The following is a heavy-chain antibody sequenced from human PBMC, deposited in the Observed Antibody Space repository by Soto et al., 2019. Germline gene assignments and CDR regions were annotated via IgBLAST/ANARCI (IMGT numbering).Heavy chain of an antibody. CDR2: MDHNSCNT. Sequence: AASGKVPCKASGYTFTSYGLYWGRPATGQGVEWMGWMDHNSCNTAYAQKLHVKVTMTKTTCICKAYMELSSISSEDKAVFSYARVKLDYFDYWG. CDR1: GYTFTSYG. V-gene: IGHV1-8*01. J-gene: IGHJ4*01. CDR3: ARVKLDYFDY.